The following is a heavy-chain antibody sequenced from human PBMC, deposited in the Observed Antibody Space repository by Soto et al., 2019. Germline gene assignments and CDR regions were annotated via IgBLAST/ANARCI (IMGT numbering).Heavy chain of an antibody. V-gene: IGHV1-18*01. CDR1: GYTFTNYG. CDR3: ASERGNYRYFDY. J-gene: IGHJ4*02. D-gene: IGHD3-16*02. Sequence: QVQLVQSGAEVKKPGASVKVSCKASGYTFTNYGISWVRQAPGQGLEWMGWINTYNGNTNYAQRLQGRVTMTADTSTSTAYMELRSLRSDDTAVYYCASERGNYRYFDYWGQGTLVTVSS. CDR2: INTYNGNT.